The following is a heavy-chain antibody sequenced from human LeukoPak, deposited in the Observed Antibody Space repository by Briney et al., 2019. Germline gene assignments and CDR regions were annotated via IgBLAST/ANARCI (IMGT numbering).Heavy chain of an antibody. CDR3: VRDFRSADY. J-gene: IGHJ4*02. CDR1: GFTFGSYA. V-gene: IGHV3-74*01. Sequence: PGGSLRLSCAASGFTFGSYAMHWVRQAPGKGPMWVSRICPDGTVTNYADSVKARFIISRDNARNTVYLQMNSLRVEDTAVYYCVRDFRSADYWGQGTLVTVSS. CDR2: ICPDGTVT.